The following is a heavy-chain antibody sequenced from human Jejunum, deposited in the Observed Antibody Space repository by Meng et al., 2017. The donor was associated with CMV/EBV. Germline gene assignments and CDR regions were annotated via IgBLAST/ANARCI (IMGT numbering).Heavy chain of an antibody. CDR1: GFTFTSFG. CDR3: AKGPAAGHLDY. Sequence: APSGFTFTSFGMTWVRQAPGKGLEWVAFIRFDGSDQFYTDSVKGRFTISRDDSKNTFFLQMNSLRPEDTAVYYCAKGPAAGHLDYWGQGTLVTVSS. J-gene: IGHJ4*02. V-gene: IGHV3-30*02. CDR2: IRFDGSDQ. D-gene: IGHD6-13*01.